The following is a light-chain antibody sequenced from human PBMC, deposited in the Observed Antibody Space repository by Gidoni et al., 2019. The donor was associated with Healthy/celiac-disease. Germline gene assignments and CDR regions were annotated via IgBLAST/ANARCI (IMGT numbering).Light chain of an antibody. J-gene: IGKJ4*01. CDR1: QGISSA. V-gene: IGKV1-13*02. Sequence: AIQLTQSPSSLSASVGDRVTITCRASQGISSALAWYQQKPGKAPKLLIYYASSLESGVPSRFSGSGSGTDFTLTISSLQPEDFATYYCQQFNSYPRLTFXGXTKVXIK. CDR3: QQFNSYPRLT. CDR2: YAS.